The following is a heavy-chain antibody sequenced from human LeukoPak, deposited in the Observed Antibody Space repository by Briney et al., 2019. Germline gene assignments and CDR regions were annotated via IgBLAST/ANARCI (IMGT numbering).Heavy chain of an antibody. D-gene: IGHD3-3*01. V-gene: IGHV4-4*02. CDR2: IYHSGST. J-gene: IGHJ4*02. CDR1: GGSISSSNW. CDR3: ARGSITIFGVVIHFDY. Sequence: SGTLSLTCAVSGGSISSSNWWSWVRQPPGKGLEWIGEIYHSGSTYYNPSLKSRVTISVDTSKNQFSLKLSSVTAADTAVYYCARGSITIFGVVIHFDYWGQGTLVTVSS.